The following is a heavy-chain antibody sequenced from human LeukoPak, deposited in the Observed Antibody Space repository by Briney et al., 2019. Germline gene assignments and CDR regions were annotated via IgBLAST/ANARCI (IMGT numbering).Heavy chain of an antibody. J-gene: IGHJ4*02. V-gene: IGHV1-46*01. CDR2: INPSGGST. CDR3: ARVGDIVVVPAAENYYFDY. D-gene: IGHD2-2*01. CDR1: GYTFTSYY. Sequence: ASVKVSCKASGYTFTSYYMHWVRQAPGQGLEWMGIINPSGGSTSYAQKFQGRVTITADESTSTAYMELSSLRSEDTAVYYCARVGDIVVVPAAENYYFDYWGQGTLVTVSS.